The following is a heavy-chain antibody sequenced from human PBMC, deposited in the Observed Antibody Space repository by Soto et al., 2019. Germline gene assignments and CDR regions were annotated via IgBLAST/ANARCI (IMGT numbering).Heavy chain of an antibody. CDR2: IKSKTDGGTT. Sequence: GGSLRLSCAASGFTFSNAWMSWVRQAPGKGLEWVGRIKSKTDGGTTDYAAPVKGRFTISRDDSKNTLYLQMNSLKTEDTAVYYCTTDPSGYDSHMKYYFDYWGQGTLVTVSS. V-gene: IGHV3-15*01. D-gene: IGHD5-12*01. CDR1: GFTFSNAW. J-gene: IGHJ4*02. CDR3: TTDPSGYDSHMKYYFDY.